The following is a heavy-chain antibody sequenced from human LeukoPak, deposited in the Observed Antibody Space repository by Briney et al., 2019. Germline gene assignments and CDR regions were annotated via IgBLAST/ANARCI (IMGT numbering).Heavy chain of an antibody. D-gene: IGHD3-3*01. V-gene: IGHV1-8*01. Sequence: ASVKVSCKASGYTFTSYDINWVRQATGQGLEWMGWMNPNSGNTGYAQKFQGRVTMTRNTSISTAYMGLSSLRSEDTAVYYCARVQRYDFWSGYSMFFDYWGQGTLVTVSS. CDR2: MNPNSGNT. J-gene: IGHJ4*02. CDR1: GYTFTSYD. CDR3: ARVQRYDFWSGYSMFFDY.